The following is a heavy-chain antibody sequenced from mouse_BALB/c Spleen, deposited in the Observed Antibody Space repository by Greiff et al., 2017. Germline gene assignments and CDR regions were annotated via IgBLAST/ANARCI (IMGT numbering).Heavy chain of an antibody. J-gene: IGHJ4*01. CDR1: GYSFTGYF. Sequence: EVQLQQSGPELVKPGASVKISCKASGYSFTGYFMNWVKQSHGKSLEWIGRINPYNGDTFYNQKFKGKATLTVDKPSSTAHMELLSLTSEDSAVYYCGRGYYYGSSYDAMDYWSQGTSVTVSS. D-gene: IGHD1-1*01. CDR3: GRGYYYGSSYDAMDY. V-gene: IGHV1-37*01. CDR2: INPYNGDT.